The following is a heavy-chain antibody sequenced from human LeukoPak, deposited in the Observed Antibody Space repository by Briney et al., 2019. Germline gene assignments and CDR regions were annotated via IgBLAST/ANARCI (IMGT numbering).Heavy chain of an antibody. CDR2: INHSGTT. V-gene: IGHV4-34*01. Sequence: SETLSLTCAVYGGSFNDYFWSWIRQPPGKGLEYIGEINHSGTTNYNPSLKSRVTISVDTSKNQLSLRLSSVTAADTAIYYCARGPYARIQLWLRWFDYWGQGTLVTVSS. CDR1: GGSFNDYF. D-gene: IGHD5-18*01. J-gene: IGHJ4*02. CDR3: ARGPYARIQLWLRWFDY.